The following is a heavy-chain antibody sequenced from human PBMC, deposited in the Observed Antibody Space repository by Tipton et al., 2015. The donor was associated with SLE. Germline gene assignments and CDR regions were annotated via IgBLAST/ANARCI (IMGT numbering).Heavy chain of an antibody. CDR1: GGSISSYY. Sequence: GLVKPSETLSLTCTVSGGSISSYYWSWIRQPPGKGLEWIGYIYYSGSTNYNPSLKSRVTISVDTSKNQFSLKLSSVTAADTAVYYCARDLGAADYYFDYWGQGSLVTVSS. D-gene: IGHD6-25*01. J-gene: IGHJ4*02. CDR2: IYYSGST. V-gene: IGHV4-59*01. CDR3: ARDLGAADYYFDY.